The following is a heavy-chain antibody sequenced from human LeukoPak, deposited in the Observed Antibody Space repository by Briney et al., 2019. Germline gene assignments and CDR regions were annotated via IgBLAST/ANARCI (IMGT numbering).Heavy chain of an antibody. V-gene: IGHV3-21*01. J-gene: IGHJ4*02. CDR1: GFTFSSYS. CDR2: ISSSSSYI. CDR3: ARHGSGIAVAGDN. D-gene: IGHD6-19*01. Sequence: GGSLRLSCAASGFTFSSYSMNWVRQAPGKGLEWVSSISSSSSYIYYADSVKGRFTISRDNAENSLYLQMNSLRAEDTAVYYCARHGSGIAVAGDNWGQGTLVTVSS.